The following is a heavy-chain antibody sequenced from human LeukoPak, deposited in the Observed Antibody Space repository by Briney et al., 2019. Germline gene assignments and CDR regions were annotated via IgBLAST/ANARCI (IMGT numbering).Heavy chain of an antibody. D-gene: IGHD3-10*01. J-gene: IGHJ4*02. CDR1: GYTFDNFA. CDR3: ASLGDY. Sequence: ASVKVSCKPSGYTFDNFAFTWVRQAPGQGLEWMGGIIPIFGTANYAQKFQGRVTITTDESTSTAYMELSSLRSEDTAVYYCASLGDYWGQGTLVTVSS. CDR2: IIPIFGTA. V-gene: IGHV1-69*05.